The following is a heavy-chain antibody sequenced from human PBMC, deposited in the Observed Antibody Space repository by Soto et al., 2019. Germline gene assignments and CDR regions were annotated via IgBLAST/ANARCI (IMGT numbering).Heavy chain of an antibody. D-gene: IGHD2-15*01. V-gene: IGHV1-18*01. CDR2: ISAYNGNT. CDR1: GYTFTNFG. Sequence: QVQLVQSGAEVKKPGASVKVSCKASGYTFTNFGISWVRQAPGQRLEWMGWISAYNGNTNYAQNCQGRVTMATDSPTSTASMALRSLRSDDTTVYYCARGRTPIDYWGQGTVVSVSS. CDR3: ARGRTPIDY. J-gene: IGHJ4*02.